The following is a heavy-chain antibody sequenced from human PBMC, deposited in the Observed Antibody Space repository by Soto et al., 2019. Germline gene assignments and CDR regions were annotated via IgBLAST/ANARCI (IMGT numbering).Heavy chain of an antibody. Sequence: SETLSLTCTVSGDSISSADYYWSWIRQTPGKGLEWIGHIFYSGTTYYNPSPKSRLTISVDTSKNHFSLRLTSVTAADTAVYYCARDLWVEPELYYYGMDVWGQGTTVTVSS. V-gene: IGHV4-30-4*01. J-gene: IGHJ6*02. CDR2: IFYSGTT. CDR1: GDSISSADYY. CDR3: ARDLWVEPELYYYGMDV. D-gene: IGHD1-1*01.